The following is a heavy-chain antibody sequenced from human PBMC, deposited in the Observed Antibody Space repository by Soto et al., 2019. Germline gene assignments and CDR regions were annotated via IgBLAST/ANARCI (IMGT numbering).Heavy chain of an antibody. J-gene: IGHJ4*02. D-gene: IGHD6-6*01. Sequence: GGSLRLSCAASGFTFSSYAMHWVRQAPGKGLEWVAVISYDGSNKYYADSVKGRFTISRDNSKNTLYLQMNSLRAEDTAVYYCARGLLEYSSSYYSSSWAETPLFDYWGQGTLVTVSS. CDR1: GFTFSSYA. CDR2: ISYDGSNK. V-gene: IGHV3-30-3*01. CDR3: ARGLLEYSSSYYSSSWAETPLFDY.